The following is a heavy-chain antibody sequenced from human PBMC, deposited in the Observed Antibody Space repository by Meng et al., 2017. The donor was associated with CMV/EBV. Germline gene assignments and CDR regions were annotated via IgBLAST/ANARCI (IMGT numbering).Heavy chain of an antibody. D-gene: IGHD2-2*01. J-gene: IGHJ4*02. CDR3: ARDYCSSTSCYSNY. V-gene: IGHV3-30-3*01. CDR1: GFTFSIYA. Sequence: ASGFTFSIYAMHWVRQAPGKGLEWVAVISYDGSNKYYADSVKGRFTISRDNSKNTLYLQMNSLRAEDTAVYYCARDYCSSTSCYSNYWGQGTLVTVSS. CDR2: ISYDGSNK.